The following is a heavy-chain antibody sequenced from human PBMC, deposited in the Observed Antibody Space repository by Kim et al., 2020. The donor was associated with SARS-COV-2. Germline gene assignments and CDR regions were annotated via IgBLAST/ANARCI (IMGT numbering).Heavy chain of an antibody. CDR2: IYPDDSDT. CDR3: ARPYYYGSGSYPSEYYFDY. Sequence: GESLKISCKGSGYSFTSYWIGWVRQMPGKGLEWMGIIYPDDSDTRYSPSFQGQVTISADKSISTAYLQWSSLKASDTAMYYCARPYYYGSGSYPSEYYFDYWGQGTLVTVSS. J-gene: IGHJ4*02. V-gene: IGHV5-51*01. D-gene: IGHD3-10*01. CDR1: GYSFTSYW.